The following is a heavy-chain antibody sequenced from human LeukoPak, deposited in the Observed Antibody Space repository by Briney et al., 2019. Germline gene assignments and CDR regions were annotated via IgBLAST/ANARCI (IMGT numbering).Heavy chain of an antibody. CDR2: IYHSGST. CDR3: ARGNGVAPTPRHPLDI. D-gene: IGHD5-24*01. CDR1: GGSFSGYY. V-gene: IGHV4-34*01. Sequence: SETLSLTCAVYGGSFSGYYWSWIRQPPGKGLEWIGGIYHSGSTNYNPSLKSRVTISVDTSKNQFSLKLGSVTAADTAVYYCARGNGVAPTPRHPLDIWGQGTMVTDSS. J-gene: IGHJ3*02.